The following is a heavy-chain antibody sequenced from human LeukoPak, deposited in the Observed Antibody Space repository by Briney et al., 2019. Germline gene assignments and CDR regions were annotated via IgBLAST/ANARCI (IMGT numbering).Heavy chain of an antibody. Sequence: GGSLRLSCAASGFTFSNYGMHWVRQAPGKGLEWVAVIWYDVSNKYYADSVKGRFTISRDNSENTLYLQMNSLRAEDTAVYYCARGDYYDSSGYSQYFQHWGQGTLVTVSS. CDR1: GFTFSNYG. D-gene: IGHD3-22*01. CDR2: IWYDVSNK. V-gene: IGHV3-33*01. J-gene: IGHJ1*01. CDR3: ARGDYYDSSGYSQYFQH.